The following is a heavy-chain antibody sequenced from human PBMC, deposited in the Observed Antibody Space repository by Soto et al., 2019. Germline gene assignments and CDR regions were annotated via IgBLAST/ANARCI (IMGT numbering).Heavy chain of an antibody. J-gene: IGHJ4*02. V-gene: IGHV5-51*01. CDR2: IYPCDSDT. CDR3: ARMDSSALGIDY. CDR1: GYSFTSNW. D-gene: IGHD3-22*01. Sequence: GESLKISCKGSGYSFTSNWIGWVRQMPGKGLEWMGIIYPCDSDTRYSPPFQGQVTISADKSISTAYLQWSRLKASDSAMYYCARMDSSALGIDYWGQGTLVTVSS.